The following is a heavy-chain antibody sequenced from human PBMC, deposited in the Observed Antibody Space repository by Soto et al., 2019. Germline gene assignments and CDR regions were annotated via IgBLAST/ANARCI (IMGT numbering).Heavy chain of an antibody. Sequence: PSETLSLTCTVSGGSISSSSYYWGWIRQPPGKGLEWIGSIYYSGSTYYNPSLKSRVTISVDTSKNQFSLKLSSVTAADTAVYYCARHFSPPSLGVTTRGDYYGMDVWGQGTTVTVSS. CDR3: ARHFSPPSLGVTTRGDYYGMDV. J-gene: IGHJ6*02. CDR2: IYYSGST. D-gene: IGHD3-16*01. V-gene: IGHV4-39*01. CDR1: GGSISSSSYY.